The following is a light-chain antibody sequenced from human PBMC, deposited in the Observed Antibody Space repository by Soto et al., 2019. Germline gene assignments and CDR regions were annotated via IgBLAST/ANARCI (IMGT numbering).Light chain of an antibody. Sequence: EIVLTQTPGTLSLSPGERATLSCWASQSVSNNYLAWYQQKPGQAPRLFIYGASSRATGIPDRFSGSGSGTDFTLTINRLEPEDFAVDFCQQYGSSSWTFGQGTKVEIK. CDR2: GAS. CDR3: QQYGSSSWT. CDR1: QSVSNNY. V-gene: IGKV3-20*01. J-gene: IGKJ1*01.